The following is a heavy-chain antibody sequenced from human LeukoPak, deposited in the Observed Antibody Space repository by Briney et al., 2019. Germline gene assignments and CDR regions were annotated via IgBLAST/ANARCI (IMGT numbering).Heavy chain of an antibody. CDR2: IRQDGSEK. V-gene: IGHV3-7*03. Sequence: GGSLRLSCAASGFTFSSYWMSWVRQAPGKGLEWVANIRQDGSEKYYVDSVKGRFTIPRDNAKNSLYLQMNSLRVEDTAVYYCARDSLGSSFDYWGQGTLVTVSS. CDR3: ARDSLGSSFDY. D-gene: IGHD2-15*01. CDR1: GFTFSSYW. J-gene: IGHJ4*02.